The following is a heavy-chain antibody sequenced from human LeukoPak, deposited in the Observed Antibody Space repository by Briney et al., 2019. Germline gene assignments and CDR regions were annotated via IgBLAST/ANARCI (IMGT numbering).Heavy chain of an antibody. D-gene: IGHD6-13*01. CDR1: GYTFTGYY. Sequence: ASVKVSCKASGYTFTGYYLHWVRQAPGQGLEWMGWINPNSGVTNSAQKFQDRVTMTRDTSISTAYMELSSLRSDDTAVYYCATSTKYSISWGAFDIWGQGTLVTVSS. CDR2: INPNSGVT. CDR3: ATSTKYSISWGAFDI. J-gene: IGHJ3*02. V-gene: IGHV1-2*02.